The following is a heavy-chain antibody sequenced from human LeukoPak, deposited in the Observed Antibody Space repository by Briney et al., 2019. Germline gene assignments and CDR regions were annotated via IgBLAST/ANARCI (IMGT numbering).Heavy chain of an antibody. CDR1: GFTVSINS. V-gene: IGHV3-53*01. J-gene: IGHJ3*02. Sequence: GGSLRLSCTVSGFTVSINSMSWVRQAPGKGLEWVSFIYSGGNTHYSDSVKGRFTISRDNSKNTLYLQMNSLKIEDTALYYCTGGPVVVPAAILDAFDIWGQGTMVTVSS. CDR2: IYSGGNT. D-gene: IGHD2-2*02. CDR3: TGGPVVVPAAILDAFDI.